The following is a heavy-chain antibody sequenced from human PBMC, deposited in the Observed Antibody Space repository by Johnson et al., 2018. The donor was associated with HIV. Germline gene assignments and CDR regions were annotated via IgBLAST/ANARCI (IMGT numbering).Heavy chain of an antibody. CDR1: GFTFSTYW. CDR2: IDTEGSGT. D-gene: IGHD3-22*01. Sequence: EQLVESGGGLVQSGGSLRLSCAASGFTFSTYWMHWVRRVPGKGLVWVSRIDTEGSGTTYADSVKGRFTISRDNSKNTLYLQMNRLRAEDTAVYYCAREGGTFYDSSGYLAFDIWGQGTMVTVSS. J-gene: IGHJ3*02. CDR3: AREGGTFYDSSGYLAFDI. V-gene: IGHV3-74*03.